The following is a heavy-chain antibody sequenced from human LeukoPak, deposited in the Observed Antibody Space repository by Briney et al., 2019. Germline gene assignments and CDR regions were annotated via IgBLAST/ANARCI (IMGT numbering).Heavy chain of an antibody. Sequence: PGGPLRLSCAASGFTFSIYAMSWVRQAPGKGLVWVSRINSDGSSTSYADSVKGRFTISRDNAKNTLYLQMNSLRAEDTAVYYCAREAKGILGYCSGGSCYFDYWGQGTLVTVSS. CDR2: INSDGSST. V-gene: IGHV3-74*01. J-gene: IGHJ4*02. CDR1: GFTFSIYA. CDR3: AREAKGILGYCSGGSCYFDY. D-gene: IGHD2-15*01.